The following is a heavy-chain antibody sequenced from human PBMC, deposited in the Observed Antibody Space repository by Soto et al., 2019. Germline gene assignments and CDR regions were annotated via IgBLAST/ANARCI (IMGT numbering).Heavy chain of an antibody. Sequence: SETLSLTCAVSSGSISSSNWWSWVRQPPGKGLEWIGEIYHSGITNYNPSVKSRVTISVDKSKNQFSLKLSSVTAADTAVYYCASSYGDYEYYYYMDVWGKGTKVTVSS. J-gene: IGHJ6*03. CDR2: IYHSGIT. V-gene: IGHV4-4*02. D-gene: IGHD4-17*01. CDR3: ASSYGDYEYYYYMDV. CDR1: SGSISSSNW.